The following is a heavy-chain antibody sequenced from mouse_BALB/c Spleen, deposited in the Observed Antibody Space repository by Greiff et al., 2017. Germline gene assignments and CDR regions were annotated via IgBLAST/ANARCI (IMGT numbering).Heavy chain of an antibody. V-gene: IGHV5-4*02. CDR3: ARKGYDGFAY. CDR2: ISDGGSYT. CDR1: GFTFSDYY. D-gene: IGHD2-2*01. Sequence: EVHLVESGGGLVKPGGSLKLSCAASGFTFSDYYMYWVRQTPEKRLEWVATISDGGSYTYYPDGVKGRFTISRDNAKNNLYLQMSSLKSEDTAMYYCARKGYDGFAYWGQGTLVTVSA. J-gene: IGHJ3*01.